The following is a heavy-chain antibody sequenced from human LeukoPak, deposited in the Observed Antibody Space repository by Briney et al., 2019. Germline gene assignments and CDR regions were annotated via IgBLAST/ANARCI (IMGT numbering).Heavy chain of an antibody. CDR3: ARDPYSSSWSYGMDV. D-gene: IGHD6-13*01. Sequence: GGSLRLSCAASGFTFSGYGMHWVRQAPGKGLEWVAVIWYDGTNKYYADSVKGRFTISRDNAKSSLYLQMNSLRAEDTAVYYCARDPYSSSWSYGMDVWGQGTTVTVSS. V-gene: IGHV3-33*01. CDR1: GFTFSGYG. CDR2: IWYDGTNK. J-gene: IGHJ6*02.